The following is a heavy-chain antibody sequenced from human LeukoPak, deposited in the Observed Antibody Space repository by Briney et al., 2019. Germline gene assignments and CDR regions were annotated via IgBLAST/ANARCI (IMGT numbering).Heavy chain of an antibody. D-gene: IGHD2-15*01. CDR2: ISSSSSYT. CDR3: ARVADIVVVVAATFFDY. CDR1: GFTFSDYY. Sequence: GGSLRLSCAASGFTFSDYYMSRIRQAPGKGLEWVSYISSSSSYTNYADSVKGRFTISRDNAKNSLYLQMNSLRAEDTAVYYCARVADIVVVVAATFFDYWGQGTLVTVSS. V-gene: IGHV3-11*05. J-gene: IGHJ4*02.